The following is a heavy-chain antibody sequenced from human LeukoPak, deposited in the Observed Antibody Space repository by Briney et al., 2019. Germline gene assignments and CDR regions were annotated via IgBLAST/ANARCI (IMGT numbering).Heavy chain of an antibody. CDR2: IYYSGST. Sequence: SETLSLTCTVSGGSISSSSYYWGWIRQPPGKGLEWIGSIYYSGSTYYNPSLKSRVTISVDTSKNQFSLKLSSVTAADTAVYYCARAWHSSGYNLPSWHFDLWGRGTLVTVSS. CDR3: ARAWHSSGYNLPSWHFDL. V-gene: IGHV4-39*07. D-gene: IGHD3-22*01. J-gene: IGHJ2*01. CDR1: GGSISSSSYY.